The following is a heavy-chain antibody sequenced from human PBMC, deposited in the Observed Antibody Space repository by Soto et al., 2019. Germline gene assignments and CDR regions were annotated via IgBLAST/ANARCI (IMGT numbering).Heavy chain of an antibody. V-gene: IGHV4-34*01. CDR2: INHSGST. CDR3: AREEPYYGSGSYYNPYYYYYMDV. CDR1: GGSFSGYY. J-gene: IGHJ6*03. Sequence: SETLSLTCAVYGGSFSGYYWSWIRQPPGKGLEWIGEINHSGSTNYNPSLKSRVTISVDTSKNQYSLKLSSVTAADTAVYYCAREEPYYGSGSYYNPYYYYYMDVWGKGTRVTVSS. D-gene: IGHD3-10*01.